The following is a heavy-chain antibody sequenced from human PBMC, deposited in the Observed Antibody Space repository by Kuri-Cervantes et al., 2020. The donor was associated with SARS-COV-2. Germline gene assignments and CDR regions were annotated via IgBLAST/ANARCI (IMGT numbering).Heavy chain of an antibody. CDR2: IYYSGST. D-gene: IGHD3-10*01. J-gene: IGHJ4*02. V-gene: IGHV4-59*01. CDR1: GGSISSYY. CDR3: ARFSMVQGVIYDY. Sequence: GSLRLSCTVSGGSISSYYWSWIRQPPGKGLERIGYIYYSGSTNYNPSLKNRVTISVDTSKNQFSLKLSSVTAADSAVYYCARFSMVQGVIYDYWGQGTLVTVSS.